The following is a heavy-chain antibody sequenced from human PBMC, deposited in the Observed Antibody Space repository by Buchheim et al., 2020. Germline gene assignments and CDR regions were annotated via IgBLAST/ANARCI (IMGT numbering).Heavy chain of an antibody. J-gene: IGHJ4*02. CDR3: ARHVPPFPTTIFGVAADY. CDR1: GGSISSSSYY. Sequence: QLQLQESGPGLVKPSETLSLTCTVSGGSISSSSYYWGWIRQPPGKGLEWIGSIYYSGSTYYNPSLKSRVTISVDTSKNQFSLKLRSVTAADTAVYYCARHVPPFPTTIFGVAADYWGQGTL. V-gene: IGHV4-39*01. CDR2: IYYSGST. D-gene: IGHD3-3*01.